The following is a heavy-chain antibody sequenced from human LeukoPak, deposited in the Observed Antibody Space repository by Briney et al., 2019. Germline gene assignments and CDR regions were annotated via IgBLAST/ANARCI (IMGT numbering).Heavy chain of an antibody. J-gene: IGHJ4*02. CDR1: GGSISSSSYY. Sequence: SETLSLTCTVSGGSISSSSYYWGWIRQPPGKGLEWIGSIYYSGSTYYNPSLKSRVTISVDTSKNQFPLKLSSVTAADTAVYYCARGRIAAAGGEVDYWGQGTLVTVSS. V-gene: IGHV4-39*01. CDR3: ARGRIAAAGGEVDY. D-gene: IGHD6-13*01. CDR2: IYYSGST.